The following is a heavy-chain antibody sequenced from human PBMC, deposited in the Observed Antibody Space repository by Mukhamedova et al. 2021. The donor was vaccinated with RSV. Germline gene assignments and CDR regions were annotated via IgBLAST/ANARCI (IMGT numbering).Heavy chain of an antibody. V-gene: IGHV1-8*01. D-gene: IGHD6-13*01. CDR3: ARGLVAAADFDI. CDR2: NPNSGNT. J-gene: IGHJ3*02. Sequence: NPNSGNTGYAQKFQGRVTMTRNTSISTAYMELSSLRSEDTAVYYCARGLVAAADFDIWGQGTMVTVYS.